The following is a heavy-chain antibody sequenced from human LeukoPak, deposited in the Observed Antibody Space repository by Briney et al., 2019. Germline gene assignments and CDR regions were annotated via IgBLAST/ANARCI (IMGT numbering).Heavy chain of an antibody. D-gene: IGHD1-26*01. J-gene: IGHJ3*02. CDR1: GFTFSSCA. CDR3: AKDRKWELRPGDAFDI. CDR2: ISGSGGST. Sequence: GGSLRLSCAASGFTFSSCAMSWVRQAPGKGLEWVSAISGSGGSTYYADSVKGRFTISRDNSKNTLYLQMNSLRAEDTAVYYCAKDRKWELRPGDAFDIWGQGTMVTVSS. V-gene: IGHV3-23*01.